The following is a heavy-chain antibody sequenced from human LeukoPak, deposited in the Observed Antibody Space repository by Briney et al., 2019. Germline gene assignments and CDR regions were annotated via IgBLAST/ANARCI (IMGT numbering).Heavy chain of an antibody. D-gene: IGHD1-26*01. CDR2: IKNKANSYIT. V-gene: IGHV3-72*01. CDR3: ASIRGTLGY. CDR1: GFTFSDHF. Sequence: GGSLRLSCAASGFTFSDHFMDWVRQAPRKGLEWVGRIKNKANSYITQYAASMEGRFTISRDDSKNSLYLQMSSLKTEDTAMYYCASIRGTLGYWGQGTVVTVSS. J-gene: IGHJ4*02.